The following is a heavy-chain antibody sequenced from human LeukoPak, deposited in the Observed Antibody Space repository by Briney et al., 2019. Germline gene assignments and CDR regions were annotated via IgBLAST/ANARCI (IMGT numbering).Heavy chain of an antibody. CDR1: GYRFTSYW. D-gene: IGHD3-22*01. Sequence: GESRRISCKGSGYRFTSYWISWVRQMPGKGLEWMGRIDPSDSFTNYSPSFQGHVTISADKSINTSYLQWSSLKASDTAMYYCARFSPPYFSDSSGYPEYFQHWGQGTPVTVSS. J-gene: IGHJ1*01. CDR2: IDPSDSFT. V-gene: IGHV5-10-1*01. CDR3: ARFSPPYFSDSSGYPEYFQH.